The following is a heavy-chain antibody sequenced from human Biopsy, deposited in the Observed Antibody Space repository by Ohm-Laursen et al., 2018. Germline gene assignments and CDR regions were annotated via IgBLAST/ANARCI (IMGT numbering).Heavy chain of an antibody. J-gene: IGHJ2*01. D-gene: IGHD3-22*01. V-gene: IGHV4-59*01. CDR3: ARDRGYYSDRTVPGYFDL. CDR2: VYYTGST. CDR1: GDSISSYY. Sequence: GTLSLTCTVSGDSISSYYWSWIRQPPGKGLEWIGYVYYTGSTDYNPSLQSRVTISVDTSKNHFSLRLRSVTPADTAIYYCARDRGYYSDRTVPGYFDLWVRGTLVTVSS.